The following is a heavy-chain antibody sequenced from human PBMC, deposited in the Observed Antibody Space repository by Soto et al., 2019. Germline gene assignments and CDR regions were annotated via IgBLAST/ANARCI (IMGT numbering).Heavy chain of an antibody. CDR2: ISGGGGSS. CDR3: AHNGGFDGHSVLVY. V-gene: IGHV3-23*01. D-gene: IGHD2-8*01. CDR1: GFTFSNYA. J-gene: IGHJ4*02. Sequence: EVQLLASGGGLVQPGGSLRLSCAASGFTFSNYAMSWVRQAPGKGLEWVSGISGGGGSSYSAASVQGRFTISRDTSKNTLERQRHSLRAEATAVYYCAHNGGFDGHSVLVYWGQGTLVRVPS.